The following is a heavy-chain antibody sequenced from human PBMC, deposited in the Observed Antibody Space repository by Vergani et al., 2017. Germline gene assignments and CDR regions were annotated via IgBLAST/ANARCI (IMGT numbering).Heavy chain of an antibody. D-gene: IGHD3-10*01. CDR2: IYHSGST. J-gene: IGHJ3*02. Sequence: QVQLQESGPGLVKPSQTPSLTCTVSGGSISSGYYWGWIRQPPGKGLEWIGSIYHSGSTYYNPSLKSRVTISVDTSKHQFSLKLSSATAADTAVYFCGRQDSITIVRRAKGAFDIWDQGTMVTVSS. CDR3: GRQDSITIVRRAKGAFDI. CDR1: GGSISSGYY. V-gene: IGHV4-38-2*02.